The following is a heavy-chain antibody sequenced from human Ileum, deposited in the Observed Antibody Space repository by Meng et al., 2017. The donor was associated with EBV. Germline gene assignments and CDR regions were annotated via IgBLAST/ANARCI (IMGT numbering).Heavy chain of an antibody. Sequence: GQLQGSGQGLVKPSSTLALTCTVSGGSISSYYWSWIRQPPGKGLEWIGYFYYSGSTNSNPSLKSRVTISVDTSKNQFSLNLSSVTAADTAVYYCARGGWSLDYWGQGTLVTVAS. CDR1: GGSISSYY. CDR2: FYYSGST. J-gene: IGHJ4*02. D-gene: IGHD2-15*01. CDR3: ARGGWSLDY. V-gene: IGHV4-59*08.